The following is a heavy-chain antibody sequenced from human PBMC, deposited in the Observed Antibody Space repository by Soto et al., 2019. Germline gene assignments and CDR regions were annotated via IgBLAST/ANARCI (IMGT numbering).Heavy chain of an antibody. CDR3: GTNGALRVGSNDWYIIYYGMDV. CDR1: GFTFSSYS. J-gene: IGHJ6*02. Sequence: GGSLRLSCAASGFTFSSYSMNWVRQAPGKGLEWVSVVYSGGDTYYSDSVKGRFTISRDNSKNTLDLQMNNLRAEDTAVYYCGTNGALRVGSNDWYIIYYGMDVWGQGTPVTVSS. CDR2: VYSGGDT. V-gene: IGHV3-53*01. D-gene: IGHD6-19*01.